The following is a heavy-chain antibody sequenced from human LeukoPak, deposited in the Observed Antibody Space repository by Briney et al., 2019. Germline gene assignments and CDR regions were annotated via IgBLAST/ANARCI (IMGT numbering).Heavy chain of an antibody. CDR3: ARDPLCSTQGWFDP. J-gene: IGHJ5*02. CDR1: GFTFSSYW. CDR2: ISSSSSYI. Sequence: GGSLRLSCAASGFTFSSYWMSWVRQAPGKGLEWVSSISSSSSYIYYADSVKGRFTISRDNAKNSLYLQMNSLRAEDTAVYYCARDPLCSTQGWFDPWGQGTLVTVSS. V-gene: IGHV3-21*01. D-gene: IGHD2-2*01.